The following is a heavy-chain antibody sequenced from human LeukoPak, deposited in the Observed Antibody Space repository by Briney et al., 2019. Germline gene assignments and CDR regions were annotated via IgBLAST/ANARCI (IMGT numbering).Heavy chain of an antibody. J-gene: IGHJ5*02. CDR1: GFTLSNYW. D-gene: IGHD3-10*01. V-gene: IGHV3-74*01. CDR2: ITSDGSS. CDR3: VRGVYASGSSP. Sequence: GGSLRLSCAASGFTLSNYWMYWVRQAPGKGLVWVSRITSDGSSNYADSVKGRFPISSDSAKNTLYLQMNSLRAEDTAVYYCVRGVYASGSSPCGQGTLVTVSS.